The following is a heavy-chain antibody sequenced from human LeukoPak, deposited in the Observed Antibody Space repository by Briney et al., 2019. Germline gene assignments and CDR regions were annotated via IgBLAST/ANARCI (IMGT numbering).Heavy chain of an antibody. Sequence: GGSLRLSCAASGFTFSGYGVRWVRQPPGKGLEWVAFIRYDGINKYYADSVKGRFTISRDNSKNTLYLQMNSLRAEDTAVYYCARVVRYDNSGQNAFDIWGQGTMVTVSS. J-gene: IGHJ3*02. CDR1: GFTFSGYG. CDR3: ARVVRYDNSGQNAFDI. CDR2: IRYDGINK. V-gene: IGHV3-30*02. D-gene: IGHD3-22*01.